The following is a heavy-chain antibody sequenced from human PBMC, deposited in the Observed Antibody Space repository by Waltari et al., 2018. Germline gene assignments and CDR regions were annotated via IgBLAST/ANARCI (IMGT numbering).Heavy chain of an antibody. J-gene: IGHJ4*02. D-gene: IGHD4-17*01. CDR3: ARDVPYGDYGYY. V-gene: IGHV4-61*09. CDR1: GGSLRSGIYS. Sequence: QVQLQESGPGLVKPSQTLSLTCTVSGGSLRSGIYSWTWTRQPAGKGLEWIGYIYTSESTNYNPSLKSRVTISVDTSKNQFSLKLSSVTAADTAVYYCARDVPYGDYGYYWGQGTLVTVSS. CDR2: IYTSEST.